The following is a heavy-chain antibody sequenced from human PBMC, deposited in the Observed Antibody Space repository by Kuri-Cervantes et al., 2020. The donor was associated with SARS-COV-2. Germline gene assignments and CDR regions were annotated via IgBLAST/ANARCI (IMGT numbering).Heavy chain of an antibody. J-gene: IGHJ3*02. CDR2: INHSGST. CDR3: ARRAAAGRSGVFDI. Sequence: ESLKISCAVYGGSFSGYYWSWIRQPPGKGLEWIGEINHSGSTNYNPSLKSRVTVSVDTSKNQFSLKLSSVTAADTAVYYCARRAAAGRSGVFDIWGQGTMVTVSS. CDR1: GGSFSGYY. D-gene: IGHD6-13*01. V-gene: IGHV4-34*01.